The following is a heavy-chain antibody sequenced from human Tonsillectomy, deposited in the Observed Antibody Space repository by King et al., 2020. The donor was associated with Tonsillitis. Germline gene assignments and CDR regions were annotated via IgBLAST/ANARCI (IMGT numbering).Heavy chain of an antibody. V-gene: IGHV4-34*01. Sequence: VQLQQWGAGLLKPSETLSLTCAVYGGSFSGYYWTWIRQPPGKGLEWLGEINHTGSSDYNPSLKSRVTISVDTSKNKFSLKLSSVTAADTAVYYCARDPHGPYDYWGQGILVTVSS. CDR1: GGSFSGYY. J-gene: IGHJ4*02. CDR3: ARDPHGPYDY. CDR2: INHTGSS.